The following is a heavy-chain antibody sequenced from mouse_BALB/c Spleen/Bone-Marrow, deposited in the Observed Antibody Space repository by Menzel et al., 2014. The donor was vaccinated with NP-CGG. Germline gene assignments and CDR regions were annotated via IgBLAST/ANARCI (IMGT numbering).Heavy chain of an antibody. D-gene: IGHD2-1*01. CDR3: ARQGVYYGKSYYAMDY. CDR1: GFTFSSYT. Sequence: EVQLQESGGGLVQPGGSLKLSCAAPGFTFSSYTMSWVRQTPEKRLEWVAYISNGGGSTYFPDTVKGRFTISRDNAKNTLYLQMSSLKSEDTAMYYCARQGVYYGKSYYAMDYWGQGTSVTVSS. J-gene: IGHJ4*01. V-gene: IGHV5-12-2*01. CDR2: ISNGGGST.